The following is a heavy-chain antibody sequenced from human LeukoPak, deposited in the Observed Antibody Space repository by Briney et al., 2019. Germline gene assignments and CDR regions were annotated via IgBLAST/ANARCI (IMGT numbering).Heavy chain of an antibody. Sequence: GGSLRLSCAASGFTFSSYGMHWVRQAPGKGLEWVAVISYDGSNKYYADSVKGRFTISRDNSKNTLYLQMNSLRAEDTAVYYCAKALEGYKTPFDYWGQGTLVTVSS. J-gene: IGHJ4*02. V-gene: IGHV3-30*18. CDR1: GFTFSSYG. CDR3: AKALEGYKTPFDY. D-gene: IGHD1-1*01. CDR2: ISYDGSNK.